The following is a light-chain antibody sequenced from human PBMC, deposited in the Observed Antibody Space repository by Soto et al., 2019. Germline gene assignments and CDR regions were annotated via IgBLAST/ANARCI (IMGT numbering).Light chain of an antibody. CDR2: KAY. V-gene: IGKV1-5*03. CDR1: QSISSW. Sequence: DIQMTQSPSTLSASVGDTVTVTCRASQSISSWLAWYQQKPGKAPKLLIYKAYSLESGVQSRFSGSGSGTEFTLTIRSLQPDDFATYYCKQYNSYSWTVGQGTKVDIK. J-gene: IGKJ1*01. CDR3: KQYNSYSWT.